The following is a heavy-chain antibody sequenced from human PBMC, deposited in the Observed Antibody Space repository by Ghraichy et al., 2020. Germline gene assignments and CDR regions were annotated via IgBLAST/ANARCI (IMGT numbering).Heavy chain of an antibody. CDR1: GFTFRTYS. Sequence: LSLTCAASGFTFRTYSMHWVRQAPGKGLEWVAVISHDGNFNYYADSVKGRFTISRDNSKNTLYLQMNSLRAEDTALYYCARDIKSSSWSYYYYAMDVWGQGTTVTVSS. CDR2: ISHDGNFN. D-gene: IGHD6-13*01. J-gene: IGHJ6*02. V-gene: IGHV3-30-3*01. CDR3: ARDIKSSSWSYYYYAMDV.